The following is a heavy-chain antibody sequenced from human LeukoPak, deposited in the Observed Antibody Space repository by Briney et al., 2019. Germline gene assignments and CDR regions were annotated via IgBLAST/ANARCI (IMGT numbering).Heavy chain of an antibody. J-gene: IGHJ4*02. CDR1: GFTFSSYG. CDR2: IRYDGSNK. D-gene: IGHD3-22*01. V-gene: IGHV3-30*02. CDR3: AKDQKHYYESSGYYRIPHY. Sequence: PGGSLRLSCAASGFTFSSYGMHWVRQAPGKGLEWVAFIRYDGSNKYYADSVKGRFTISKDNSKNTLYLQMNSLRAEDTAVYYCAKDQKHYYESSGYYRIPHYWGQGTLVTVSS.